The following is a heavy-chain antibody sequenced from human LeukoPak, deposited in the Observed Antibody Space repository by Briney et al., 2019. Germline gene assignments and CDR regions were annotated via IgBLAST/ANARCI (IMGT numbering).Heavy chain of an antibody. CDR2: ISGSSSTI. D-gene: IGHD3-10*01. CDR1: GFTFSSYC. V-gene: IGHV3-48*01. J-gene: IGHJ4*02. CDR3: ARVDGSGSFPDY. Sequence: GGSLRLSCAASGFTFSSYCMNWVRQAPGKGLEWVSYISGSSSTIYYADSVKGRFTISRANAKNSLYLQMNSLRAEDTAVYYCARVDGSGSFPDYWGQGTLVTVSS.